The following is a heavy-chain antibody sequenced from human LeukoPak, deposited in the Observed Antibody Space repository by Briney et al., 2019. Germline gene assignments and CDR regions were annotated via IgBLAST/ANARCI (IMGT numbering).Heavy chain of an antibody. J-gene: IGHJ4*02. V-gene: IGHV3-23*01. CDR3: AKDRTVTTSGYFDY. D-gene: IGHD4-17*01. Sequence: GGSLRLSCAASGFTFSIYWMTWVRQAPGKGLEWVSIISGSGSNTHYADSVKGRFTISRDNSKNTLYLEMNSLRVEDTAVYYCAKDRTVTTSGYFDYWGQGTLVTVSS. CDR2: ISGSGSNT. CDR1: GFTFSIYW.